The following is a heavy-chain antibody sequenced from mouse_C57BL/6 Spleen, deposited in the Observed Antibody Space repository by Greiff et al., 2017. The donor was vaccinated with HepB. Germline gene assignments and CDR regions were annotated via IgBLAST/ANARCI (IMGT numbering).Heavy chain of an antibody. V-gene: IGHV14-4*01. Sequence: VQLQQSGAELVRPGASVKLSCTASGFNIKDDYMHWVKQRPEQGLEWIGWIDPENGDTEYASKFQGKATITADTSSNTAYLQLSSLTSEDTAVYYCTGSTMAPYWYFDVWGTGTTVTVSS. CDR1: GFNIKDDY. CDR3: TGSTMAPYWYFDV. D-gene: IGHD2-1*01. J-gene: IGHJ1*03. CDR2: IDPENGDT.